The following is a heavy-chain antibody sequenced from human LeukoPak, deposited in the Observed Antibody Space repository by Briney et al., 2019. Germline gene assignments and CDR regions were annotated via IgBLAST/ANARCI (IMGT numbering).Heavy chain of an antibody. V-gene: IGHV3-30*02. CDR3: AKERDTAMVTIDY. J-gene: IGHJ4*02. Sequence: GSLRLSCAASGFTFSSYGMHWVRQAPGKALEWVAFIRYDGSNKYYADSVKGRFTISRDNSKNTLYLQMNSLRAEDTAVYYCAKERDTAMVTIDYWGQGTLVTVSS. D-gene: IGHD5-18*01. CDR1: GFTFSSYG. CDR2: IRYDGSNK.